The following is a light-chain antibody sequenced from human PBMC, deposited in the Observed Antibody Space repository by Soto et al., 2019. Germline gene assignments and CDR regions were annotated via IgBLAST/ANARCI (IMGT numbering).Light chain of an antibody. Sequence: ESVLTQSPGTLSLSPGERATLSCRASQSVSIHLAWYQQKPGQAPRLLIYDTSTRATGIPARFSGSGSGTEFTLTISSLQSEDFAVYYCQQYSNWPPITFGQGTRLEIK. CDR1: QSVSIH. V-gene: IGKV3-15*01. J-gene: IGKJ5*01. CDR3: QQYSNWPPIT. CDR2: DTS.